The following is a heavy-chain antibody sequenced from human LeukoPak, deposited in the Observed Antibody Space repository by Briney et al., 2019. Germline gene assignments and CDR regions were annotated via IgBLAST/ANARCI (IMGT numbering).Heavy chain of an antibody. D-gene: IGHD3-16*01. J-gene: IGHJ4*02. CDR2: IWYDGSNK. Sequence: GGSLRLSCAASGFTFSSYGMHWVRQAPGKGLEWVAVIWYDGSNKYYADSVKGRFTISRDNSKNTLYLQMNSLRAEDTAVYYCAKAGEGGYYSDYWGQGTLVTVSS. CDR3: AKAGEGGYYSDY. CDR1: GFTFSSYG. V-gene: IGHV3-33*06.